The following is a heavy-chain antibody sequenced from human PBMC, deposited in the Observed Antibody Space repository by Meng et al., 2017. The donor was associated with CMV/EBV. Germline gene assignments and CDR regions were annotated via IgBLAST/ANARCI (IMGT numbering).Heavy chain of an antibody. V-gene: IGHV4-39*07. J-gene: IGHJ6*02. D-gene: IGHD2-15*01. Sequence: GSLRLSCTVSGGSISSSSYYWGWIRQPPGKGLEWIGSIYHSGSTYYNPSLKSRVTISVDTSKNQFSLKLSSVTAADTAVYYCARDGGAWGELYYYGMDVWGQGTTVTVSS. CDR1: GGSISSSSYY. CDR2: IYHSGST. CDR3: ARDGGAWGELYYYGMDV.